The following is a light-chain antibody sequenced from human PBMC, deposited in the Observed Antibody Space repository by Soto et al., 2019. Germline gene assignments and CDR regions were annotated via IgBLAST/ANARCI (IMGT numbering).Light chain of an antibody. CDR1: QAIRNY. J-gene: IGKJ1*01. Sequence: DIQMTQSPSDMSASVGDRVTITCRASQAIRNYLTWFQQKPGEAPKRLIYAASNLQSGVPARFGGSGSGTEFTLTITSLQPEDFATYYCLQHNSYPWTFGRGTKVEIK. V-gene: IGKV1-17*03. CDR2: AAS. CDR3: LQHNSYPWT.